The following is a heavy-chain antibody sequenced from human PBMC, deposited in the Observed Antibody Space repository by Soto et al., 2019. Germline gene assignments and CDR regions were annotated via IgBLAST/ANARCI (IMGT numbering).Heavy chain of an antibody. CDR3: AKDGSGSGSHYNSFGY. Sequence: EVQLVESGGGLIQPGGSLKLSCAASGFTVGSNHMSWVRQAPGKGLEWVSLIYSTGTTKYADSVKGRFTVSRDNAKNTLYLQMNSLRAEDTAVYYCAKDGSGSGSHYNSFGYWGQGTLVTVS. CDR1: GFTVGSNH. J-gene: IGHJ4*02. CDR2: IYSTGTT. V-gene: IGHV3-53*01. D-gene: IGHD3-10*01.